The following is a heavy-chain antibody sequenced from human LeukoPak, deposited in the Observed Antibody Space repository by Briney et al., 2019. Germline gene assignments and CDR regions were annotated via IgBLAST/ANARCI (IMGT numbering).Heavy chain of an antibody. J-gene: IGHJ3*02. D-gene: IGHD6-13*01. Sequence: KPSETLSLTCTVSGASISFYYWSWIRQPPGKGLEWIGYIYYSGSTKYNPSLKSRVTMSIDTSKNQFSLNLKSVTAADTAVYYCALDSSGWSDDSFDIWGHGTTVTVSS. CDR2: IYYSGST. CDR1: GASISFYY. CDR3: ALDSSGWSDDSFDI. V-gene: IGHV4-59*01.